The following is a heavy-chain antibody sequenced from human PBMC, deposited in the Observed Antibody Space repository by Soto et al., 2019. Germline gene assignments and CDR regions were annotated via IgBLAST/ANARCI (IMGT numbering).Heavy chain of an antibody. Sequence: PGESLKISCKGSGYSFTSYWIGWVRQMPGKGLEWMGVIYPGDSDTRYSPPFQGQVTISADKSISTAYLQWSSLKASDTAMYYCARLPCSGGSCYYYYYGMDVWGQGTTVTVSS. J-gene: IGHJ6*02. CDR1: GYSFTSYW. D-gene: IGHD2-15*01. CDR3: ARLPCSGGSCYYYYYGMDV. CDR2: IYPGDSDT. V-gene: IGHV5-51*01.